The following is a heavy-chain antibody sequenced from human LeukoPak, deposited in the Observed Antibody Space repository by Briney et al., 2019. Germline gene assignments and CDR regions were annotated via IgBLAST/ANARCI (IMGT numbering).Heavy chain of an antibody. D-gene: IGHD3-3*01. J-gene: IGHJ4*02. Sequence: GGSLRLSCAASGFTFSSYAMHWVRQAPGKGLEYVSAISSNGGSTYYANSVKGRFTISRDNSKNTLYLQMGSLRAEDMAVYYCARGVGNYDFRSGYHDYWGQGTLVTVSS. CDR3: ARGVGNYDFRSGYHDY. CDR1: GFTFSSYA. V-gene: IGHV3-64*01. CDR2: ISSNGGST.